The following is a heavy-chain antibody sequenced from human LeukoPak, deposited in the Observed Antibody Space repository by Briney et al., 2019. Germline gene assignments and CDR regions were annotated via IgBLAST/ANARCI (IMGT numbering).Heavy chain of an antibody. CDR3: ARTTSMTASGYDY. CDR1: GYTFTNYH. V-gene: IGHV1-8*03. Sequence: ASVKVSCKASGYTFTNYHINWVRQASGQGVEWMTWINPDTGDKGYARKFQDRVTITTDTSISTAYMELSSLSSEDTAVYFCARTTSMTASGYDYWGQGTLVTVSS. D-gene: IGHD2-21*02. J-gene: IGHJ4*02. CDR2: INPDTGDK.